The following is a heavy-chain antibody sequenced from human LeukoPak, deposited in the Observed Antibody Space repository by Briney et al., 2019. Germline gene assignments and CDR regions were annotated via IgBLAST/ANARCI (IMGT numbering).Heavy chain of an antibody. D-gene: IGHD3-22*01. Sequence: PGGSLRLSCAASGFTFSSYGMHWVRQAPGKGLEWVAVIWYDGSNKYYADSVKGRFIISRDNSKNTLYLQMNSLRAEDTAVYYCARVSPYYYDSSGYSDYWGQGTLVTVSS. CDR2: IWYDGSNK. V-gene: IGHV3-33*01. CDR3: ARVSPYYYDSSGYSDY. J-gene: IGHJ4*02. CDR1: GFTFSSYG.